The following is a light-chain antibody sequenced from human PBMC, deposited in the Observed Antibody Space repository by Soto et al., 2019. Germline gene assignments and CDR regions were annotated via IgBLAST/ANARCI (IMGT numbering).Light chain of an antibody. CDR2: ATS. CDR1: QTVSTSY. V-gene: IGKV3-20*01. CDR3: HQYGSSPFT. Sequence: EIVLTQSPGPLSLSPGERATLSCRASQTVSTSYFAWYQQKPGQAPRLLIYATSNRATGIPDRFSGSGSGTDFNLTITRLEPEDFAVYYCHQYGSSPFTFGGGTKVEIK. J-gene: IGKJ4*01.